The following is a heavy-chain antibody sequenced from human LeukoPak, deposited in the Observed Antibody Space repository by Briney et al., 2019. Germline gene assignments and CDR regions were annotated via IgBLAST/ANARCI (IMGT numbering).Heavy chain of an antibody. D-gene: IGHD3-16*02. CDR1: GGSISSSSYY. Sequence: SETLSLTCTVSGGSISSSSYYWGWIRQSPGKGLEWIGSIYYSGRTYYNPSLMSRVTIYVDTSKNQFSLTLSSVTAADTAVYYCAKVGYDYVWGSYRSDNFDYWGQGTLVTVSS. V-gene: IGHV4-39*01. CDR3: AKVGYDYVWGSYRSDNFDY. CDR2: IYYSGRT. J-gene: IGHJ4*02.